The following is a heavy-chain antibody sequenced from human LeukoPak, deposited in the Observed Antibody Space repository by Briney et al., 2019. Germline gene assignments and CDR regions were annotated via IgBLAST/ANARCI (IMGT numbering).Heavy chain of an antibody. CDR1: GYTFTGYY. J-gene: IGHJ5*02. V-gene: IGHV1-2*02. D-gene: IGHD3-10*01. CDR3: ARPRITMVRGVIGWFDP. CDR2: INPNSGGT. Sequence: ASVKVSCKASGYTFTGYYMHWVRQAPGQGLEWMGWINPNSGGTNYAQKFQGRVTMTRDTSISTAYMELSRLRSDDTAVYYCARPRITMVRGVIGWFDPWGQGTLVTVSS.